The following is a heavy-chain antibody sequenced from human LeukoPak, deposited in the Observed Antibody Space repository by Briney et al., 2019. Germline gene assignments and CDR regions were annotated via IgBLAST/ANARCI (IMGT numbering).Heavy chain of an antibody. D-gene: IGHD1-26*01. Sequence: SETLSLTCTVSGGSISSSSYYWGWIRQPPGKWLEWIGSIYYSGSTYYNPSLKSRVTISVDTSKNQFSLKLSSVTAADTAVYYCARLSGSYLYWYFDLWGRGTLVTVSS. V-gene: IGHV4-39*01. CDR3: ARLSGSYLYWYFDL. CDR1: GGSISSSSYY. J-gene: IGHJ2*01. CDR2: IYYSGST.